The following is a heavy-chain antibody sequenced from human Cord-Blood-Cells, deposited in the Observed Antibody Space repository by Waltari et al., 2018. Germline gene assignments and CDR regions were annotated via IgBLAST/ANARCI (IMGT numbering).Heavy chain of an antibody. Sequence: QVQLQESGPGLVKPSETLSLTCTVSGGSISSYSWSWIRQPPGKGLEWIGYIYYSGSTNYNPSLKSRVTISVDTSKNQFSLKLSSVTAADTAVYYCARGKSASIAAAAADYWGQGTLVTVSS. CDR2: IYYSGST. CDR3: ARGKSASIAAAAADY. CDR1: GGSISSYS. D-gene: IGHD6-13*01. V-gene: IGHV4-59*01. J-gene: IGHJ4*02.